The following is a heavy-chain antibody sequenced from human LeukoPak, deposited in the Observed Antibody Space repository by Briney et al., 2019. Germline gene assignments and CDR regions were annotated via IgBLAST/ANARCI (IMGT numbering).Heavy chain of an antibody. CDR2: ISAYNGNT. Sequence: GASVKVSDKASGYTFTSYGISWVRQAPGQGLEWMGWISAYNGNTNYAQKLQGRVTMTTDTSTSTAYMELRSLRSDDTAVYYCARDSAGYYDSSGYAGARLDYWGQGTLVTVSS. J-gene: IGHJ4*02. CDR3: ARDSAGYYDSSGYAGARLDY. CDR1: GYTFTSYG. D-gene: IGHD3-22*01. V-gene: IGHV1-18*01.